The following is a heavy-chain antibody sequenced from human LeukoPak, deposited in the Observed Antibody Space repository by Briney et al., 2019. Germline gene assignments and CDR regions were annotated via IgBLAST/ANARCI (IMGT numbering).Heavy chain of an antibody. Sequence: ASQTLSLTCTVSGGSISSGGYYWSWIRQHPGKGLEWIGYIYYSGSTYYNPSLKSRVTISVDTSKNQFSLKLSSMTAADTAVYYCASGQTLLWFGELWGRGTLVTVSS. CDR1: GGSISSGGYY. D-gene: IGHD3-10*01. V-gene: IGHV4-31*03. CDR2: IYYSGST. CDR3: ASGQTLLWFGEL. J-gene: IGHJ2*01.